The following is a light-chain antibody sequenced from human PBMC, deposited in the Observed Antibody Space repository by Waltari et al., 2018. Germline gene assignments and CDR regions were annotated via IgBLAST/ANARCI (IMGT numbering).Light chain of an antibody. CDR1: NIDIGRYNL. J-gene: IGLJ2*01. Sequence: QSALTQPASVSGSPGQSITISCTGTNIDIGRYNLVSWYPQFPGKAPKLIIYEVSKRPSGVSNRFSGSRSANTASLTISGLQPEDEADFYCCSYVGGGSFLAFGGGTKLTVL. CDR2: EVS. V-gene: IGLV2-23*02. CDR3: CSYVGGGSFLA.